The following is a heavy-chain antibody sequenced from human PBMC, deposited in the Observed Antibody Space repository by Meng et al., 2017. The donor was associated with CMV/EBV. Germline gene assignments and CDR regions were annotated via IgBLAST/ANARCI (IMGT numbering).Heavy chain of an antibody. D-gene: IGHD2-15*01. CDR2: INPNSGGT. CDR3: AREGRSGERGDAFDI. J-gene: IGHJ3*02. CDR1: GYTFTGYY. Sequence: ASVKVSCKASGYTFTGYYMHWVRQAPGQGLEWMGWINPNSGGTNYAQKFQGRVTMTRDTSISTAYMGLSRLRSDDTAVYYCAREGRSGERGDAFDIWGQGTMVTVSS. V-gene: IGHV1-2*02.